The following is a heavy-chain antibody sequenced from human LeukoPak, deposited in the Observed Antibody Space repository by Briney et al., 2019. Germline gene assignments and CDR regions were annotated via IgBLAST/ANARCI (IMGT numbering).Heavy chain of an antibody. V-gene: IGHV1-46*01. Sequence: ASVNVSCKASGYSFTNYYIHWVRQAPGQGLEWMGRINPSGGGTSYAQKFQGRVTMTRDMSTSTVYMELSSLRSEDTAVYYCARDQDSIGYGENLYWGQGILVTVSS. D-gene: IGHD5-18*01. CDR2: INPSGGGT. J-gene: IGHJ4*02. CDR3: ARDQDSIGYGENLY. CDR1: GYSFTNYY.